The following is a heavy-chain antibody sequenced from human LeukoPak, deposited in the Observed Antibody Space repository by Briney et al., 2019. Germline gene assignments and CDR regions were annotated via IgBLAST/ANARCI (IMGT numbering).Heavy chain of an antibody. J-gene: IGHJ4*02. D-gene: IGHD3-22*01. Sequence: GGSLRLSCAASGFTFSSYSMNWVRQAPGKGLEWVSSISSSSSYIYYADSVKGRFTISRDNAKNSLYLQMNSLRAEDTAVYYCARDPKTYYYDSSGRSCGVFDYWGQGTLVTVSS. CDR2: ISSSSSYI. CDR1: GFTFSSYS. CDR3: ARDPKTYYYDSSGRSCGVFDY. V-gene: IGHV3-21*01.